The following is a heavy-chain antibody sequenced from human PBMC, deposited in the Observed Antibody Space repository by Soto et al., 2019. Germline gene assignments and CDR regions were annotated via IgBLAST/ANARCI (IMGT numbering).Heavy chain of an antibody. CDR1: GGSISSYD. V-gene: IGHV4-59*01. CDR3: ARDLTGDGGNRFDP. J-gene: IGHJ5*02. Sequence: SQTLCLTCTVSGGSISSYDGSWIRQPPGKGLEWIGYIYYSGSTNYNPSLKSRVTISVDTSKNQFSLKLSSVTAADTAVYYCARDLTGDGGNRFDPWGQGTLVTVS. D-gene: IGHD7-27*01. CDR2: IYYSGST.